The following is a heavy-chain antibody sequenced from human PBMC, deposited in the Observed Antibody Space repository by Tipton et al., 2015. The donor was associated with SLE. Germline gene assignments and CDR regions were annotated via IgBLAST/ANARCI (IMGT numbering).Heavy chain of an antibody. Sequence: SLRLSCAASGFTFSNYGMHWVRQAPGKGLEWVAFIWYDGSNQDYADAVKGRFTISRDNFENTLYLQMNSLRSEDSAVYYCAKDEGAMSEYFDFWGQGTLVTVSS. CDR3: AKDEGAMSEYFDF. CDR1: GFTFSNYG. J-gene: IGHJ4*02. D-gene: IGHD1-26*01. CDR2: IWYDGSNQ. V-gene: IGHV3-30*02.